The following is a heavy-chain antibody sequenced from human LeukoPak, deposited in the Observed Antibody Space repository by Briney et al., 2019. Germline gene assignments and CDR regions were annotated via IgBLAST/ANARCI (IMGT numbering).Heavy chain of an antibody. V-gene: IGHV4-4*02. CDR1: GGSISNTSW. Sequence: PSGTLSLTCDVSGGSISNTSWWSWVRQPPGQGLEWIGEVSLAGQTNYNPSLNGRVTMSLDESSNQLSLKLTSATAADTAIYYCSRESGAFCPFGYWGQGTLVIVPS. CDR3: SRESGAFCPFGY. CDR2: VSLAGQT. J-gene: IGHJ4*02. D-gene: IGHD1-26*01.